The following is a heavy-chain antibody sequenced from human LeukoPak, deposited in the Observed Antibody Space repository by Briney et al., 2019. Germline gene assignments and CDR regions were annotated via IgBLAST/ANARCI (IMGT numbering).Heavy chain of an antibody. J-gene: IGHJ3*02. D-gene: IGHD2-2*01. V-gene: IGHV3-33*08. CDR1: GFILSNYR. Sequence: GGSLRLSCAASGFILSNYRMNWVRQAPGKGLEWVAVIWYDGSNKYYADSVKGRFTISRDNSKNTLYLQMNSLRAEDTAVYYCARPQLLSPFDIWGQGTMVTVSS. CDR2: IWYDGSNK. CDR3: ARPQLLSPFDI.